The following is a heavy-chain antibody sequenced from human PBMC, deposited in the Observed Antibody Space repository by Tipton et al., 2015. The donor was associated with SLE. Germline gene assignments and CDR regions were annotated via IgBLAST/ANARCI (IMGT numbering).Heavy chain of an antibody. V-gene: IGHV4-38-2*02. J-gene: IGHJ3*02. CDR1: GYSIKRGYY. Sequence: TLSLTCTVSGYSIKRGYYWDWIRQSPGKGLEWLWNTHHDGTTYYNPSLKSRVTISSDTSTNQFSLKMRSVTAADTAVYYCARGHNYYDSRGYFPDVFDIWGQGTKVTVSS. CDR2: THHDGTT. CDR3: ARGHNYYDSRGYFPDVFDI. D-gene: IGHD3-22*01.